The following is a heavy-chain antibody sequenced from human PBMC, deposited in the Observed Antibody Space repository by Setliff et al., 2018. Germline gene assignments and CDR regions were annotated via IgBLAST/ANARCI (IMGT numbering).Heavy chain of an antibody. V-gene: IGHV3-11*04. D-gene: IGHD2-15*01. Sequence: LSLTCTVSGGSISSSSYYWGWIRQAPGKGLEWISYISRGGNTIYYADSVKGRFTISRDNAKNSLYLQMNDLRAEDTAVYYCARLLSGSGFDIWGQGTMVT. CDR3: ARLLSGSGFDI. CDR2: ISRGGNTI. CDR1: GGSISSSSYY. J-gene: IGHJ3*02.